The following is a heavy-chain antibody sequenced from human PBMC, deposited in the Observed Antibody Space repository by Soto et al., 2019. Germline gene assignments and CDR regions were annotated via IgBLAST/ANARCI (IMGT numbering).Heavy chain of an antibody. CDR3: ATAGQFRFDN. CDR1: GFTFSTYW. J-gene: IGHJ4*02. CDR2: INADGRTT. D-gene: IGHD2-21*01. V-gene: IGHV3-74*01. Sequence: GGSLRLSCEASGFTFSTYWMHWVRQAPGQGLVWLSRINADGRTTNYADSVRGRFTISRDNAKNTLFLQVNSLRAEDTAAYYCATAGQFRFDNWGQGALVTVSS.